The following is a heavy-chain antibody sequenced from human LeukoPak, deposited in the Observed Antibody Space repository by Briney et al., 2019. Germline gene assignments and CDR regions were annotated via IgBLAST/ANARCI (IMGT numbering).Heavy chain of an antibody. CDR2: IYYSGIT. V-gene: IGHV4-59*01. CDR1: GGSIISRYY. Sequence: SQSLSLTCTVSGGSIISRYYWTWVRQPPGKGLEGIGNIYYSGITKYNPSLKSRVVISIDTSKTQFSLKLTSVTAADTAVYYCEREEPLSSTTWPWFDPWGQGTLVTVSS. CDR3: EREEPLSSTTWPWFDP. J-gene: IGHJ5*02. D-gene: IGHD2-2*01.